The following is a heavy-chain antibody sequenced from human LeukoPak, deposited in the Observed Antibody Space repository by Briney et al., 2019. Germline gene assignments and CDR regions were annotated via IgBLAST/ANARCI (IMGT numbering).Heavy chain of an antibody. V-gene: IGHV3-30-3*01. CDR3: ARGFVLGAAKNYFDY. CDR1: GFTFTNYA. D-gene: IGHD2-21*02. J-gene: IGHJ4*02. Sequence: GGSLRLSCAASGFTFTNYALHWVRQAPGKGLEWVAVISYNGTNKYYADSVKGRFTISRDNSKNTLSLQMNSLRAEDTALYYCARGFVLGAAKNYFDYWGQGALVTVSS. CDR2: ISYNGTNK.